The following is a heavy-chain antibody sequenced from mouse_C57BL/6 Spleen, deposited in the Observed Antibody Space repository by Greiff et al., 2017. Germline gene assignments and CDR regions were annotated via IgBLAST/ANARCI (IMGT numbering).Heavy chain of an antibody. D-gene: IGHD2-4*01. CDR3: ASATYDYDPDV. J-gene: IGHJ1*03. Sequence: EVKLMESGGGLVQPGGSLSLSCAASGFTFTDYYMSWVRQPPGKALEWLGFIRNKANGYTTEYSASVKGRFTISRDNSQSILYLQMNALRAEDIASCFCASATYDYDPDVWGTGTTVTVSS. CDR2: IRNKANGYTT. CDR1: GFTFTDYY. V-gene: IGHV7-3*01.